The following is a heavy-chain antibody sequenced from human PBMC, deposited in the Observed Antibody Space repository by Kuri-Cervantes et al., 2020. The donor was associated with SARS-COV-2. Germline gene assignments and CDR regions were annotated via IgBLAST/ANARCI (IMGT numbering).Heavy chain of an antibody. CDR2: IGSSISTI. Sequence: ETLSLTCTVSGGSISSQSYYWGWIRQAPGKGLEWVSNIGSSISTIYHADSVKGRFTVSRDNAKNSLYQQMNSLRAEDTAVYYCARAPLSHSNAQPFWFDYWGQGTLVTVSS. J-gene: IGHJ4*02. CDR1: GGSISSQS. CDR3: ARAPLSHSNAQPFWFDY. D-gene: IGHD4-11*01. V-gene: IGHV3-48*01.